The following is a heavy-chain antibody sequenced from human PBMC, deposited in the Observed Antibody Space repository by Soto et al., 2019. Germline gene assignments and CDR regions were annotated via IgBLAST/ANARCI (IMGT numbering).Heavy chain of an antibody. D-gene: IGHD1-1*01. Sequence: SETLSLTCTVSGGSISTYYWTWIRQPPGKGLEWIGSIYHTGSTYYSKSLRSRLTMSVDTSKSQFSLRLSSVTAADTAVYYCARATGTLRSRDCDYWGQGSLVTVSS. CDR2: IYHTGST. CDR3: ARATGTLRSRDCDY. V-gene: IGHV4-59*12. J-gene: IGHJ4*02. CDR1: GGSISTYY.